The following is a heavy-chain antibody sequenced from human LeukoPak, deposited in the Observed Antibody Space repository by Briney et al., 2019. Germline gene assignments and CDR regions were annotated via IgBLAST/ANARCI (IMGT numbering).Heavy chain of an antibody. CDR3: ARQWGSGAFDI. CDR1: GYSFTTYW. V-gene: IGHV5-51*01. CDR2: IYPGDSDT. Sequence: GESLKISCQGSGYSFTTYWIGWVRQMPGKGLEWMGIIYPGDSDTRYSPSFQGQVTISADKSISTAYLQRSSLKASDTAIYYCARQWGSGAFDIWGQGTRVTVSS. J-gene: IGHJ3*02. D-gene: IGHD7-27*01.